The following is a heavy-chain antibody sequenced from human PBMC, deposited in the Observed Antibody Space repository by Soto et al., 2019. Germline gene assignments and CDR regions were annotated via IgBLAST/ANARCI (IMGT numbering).Heavy chain of an antibody. D-gene: IGHD3-22*01. J-gene: IGHJ5*02. CDR3: ARVARYYYDSSGYYYTGYNWFDP. Sequence: SVKVSCKASGGTFSSYAISWVRQAPGQGLEWMGGIIPIFGTANYAQKFQGRVTITADESTSTAYMELSSLRSEDTAVYYCARVARYYYDSSGYYYTGYNWFDPWGQGTLVTVSS. CDR1: GGTFSSYA. V-gene: IGHV1-69*13. CDR2: IIPIFGTA.